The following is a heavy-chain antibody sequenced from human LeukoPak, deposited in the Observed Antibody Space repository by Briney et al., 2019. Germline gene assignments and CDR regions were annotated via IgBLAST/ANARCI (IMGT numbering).Heavy chain of an antibody. CDR3: AKDAGTSSGWYAVTYYYYGMDV. J-gene: IGHJ6*02. CDR1: GFTFSSYA. Sequence: GGSLSLSCAASGFTFSSYAMSWVRQAPGKGLEWVSAISGSGGGTYYADSVKGRFTISRDNSKNTLYLQMNSLRAEDTAVYYCAKDAGTSSGWYAVTYYYYGMDVWGQGTTVTVSS. CDR2: ISGSGGGT. V-gene: IGHV3-23*01. D-gene: IGHD6-19*01.